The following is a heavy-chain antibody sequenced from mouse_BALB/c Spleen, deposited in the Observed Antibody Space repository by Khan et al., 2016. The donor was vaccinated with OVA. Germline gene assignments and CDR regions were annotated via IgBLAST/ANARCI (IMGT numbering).Heavy chain of an antibody. Sequence: EVELVESGGGLVKPGGSLKLSCAASGFTFSDYYIYWVRQTPDKRLEWVATISDGGNYTSYLASVKGRCTISRDNAKNNLYLQMISLRSEDTAMYYCTRGGFGTFAYWGQGTLVTVSA. J-gene: IGHJ3*01. CDR1: GFTFSDYY. CDR2: ISDGGNYT. CDR3: TRGGFGTFAY. V-gene: IGHV5-4*02.